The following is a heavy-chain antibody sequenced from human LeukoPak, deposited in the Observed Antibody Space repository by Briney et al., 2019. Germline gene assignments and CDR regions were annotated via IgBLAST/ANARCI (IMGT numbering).Heavy chain of an antibody. V-gene: IGHV3-23*01. Sequence: GGSQRLSCAASGFTISGFAMTWVRQAPGKGLEWVSSIGSDYKTHYSESVKGRFAISRDNSQSTVFLQMNSLRAEDTALYYCAKDLHYYVAMDVRAKGTAVTVSS. J-gene: IGHJ6*04. CDR3: AKDLHYYVAMDV. CDR2: IGSDYKT. CDR1: GFTISGFA. D-gene: IGHD3-10*02.